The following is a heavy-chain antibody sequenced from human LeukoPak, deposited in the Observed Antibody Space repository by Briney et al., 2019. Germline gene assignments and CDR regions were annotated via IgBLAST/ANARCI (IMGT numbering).Heavy chain of an antibody. J-gene: IGHJ4*02. D-gene: IGHD5-18*01. V-gene: IGHV3-21*01. Sequence: KPGGSLRLSCAASGFTFSSYSMNWVRQAPGKGLEWVSSISSSSSYIYYADSVKGRFTISRDNAKNSLYLQMNSLRAEDTAVYYCAGGVGFSGYSYGYMSSFDYWGQGTLVTVSS. CDR1: GFTFSSYS. CDR3: AGGVGFSGYSYGYMSSFDY. CDR2: ISSSSSYI.